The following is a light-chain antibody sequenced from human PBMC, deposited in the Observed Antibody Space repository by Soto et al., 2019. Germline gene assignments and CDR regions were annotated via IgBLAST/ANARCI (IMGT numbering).Light chain of an antibody. CDR2: AAS. V-gene: IGKV3-15*01. J-gene: IGKJ1*01. CDR1: QSISRN. CDR3: QQYNNWPLT. Sequence: IVMTQSPATLSVSPGERATLYCRSSQSISRNLAWYQQKPGQAPRLLIYAASTRATGLPARFSGSGSGTEFTLTISSLHSEDFAVYSCQQYNNWPLTCGQGTKVEVK.